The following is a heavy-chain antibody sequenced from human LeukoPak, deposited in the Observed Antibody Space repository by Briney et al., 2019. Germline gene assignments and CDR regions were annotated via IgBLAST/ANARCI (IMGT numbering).Heavy chain of an antibody. CDR2: IYYSGST. D-gene: IGHD4-17*01. CDR3: ARSYGDYVNFDY. J-gene: IGHJ4*02. CDR1: GGSISSYY. Sequence: PSETLSLTCTVSGGSISSYYWSWIRQPPGKGLEWIGYIYYSGSTNYNPSLKSRVTMSVDTSKNRFSLRLSSVTAADTAVYYCARSYGDYVNFDYWGQGTLVTVSS. V-gene: IGHV4-59*01.